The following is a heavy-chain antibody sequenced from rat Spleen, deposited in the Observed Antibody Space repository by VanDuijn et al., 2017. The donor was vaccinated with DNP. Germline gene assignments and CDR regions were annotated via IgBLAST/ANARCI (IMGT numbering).Heavy chain of an antibody. D-gene: IGHD1-2*01. J-gene: IGHJ3*01. CDR2: IWNTGIT. Sequence: QVQLKESGPGLVQPSQTLSLTCTVAGFSLTSYNVHWVRQPPGEGLEWMGVIWNTGITRYNSALKSRLSISKDTSKSQVFLHMDSLQTEDTAIYFCTGGGTYLYPFTYWGQGTLVTVSS. CDR3: TGGGTYLYPFTY. CDR1: GFSLTSYN. V-gene: IGHV2-41*01.